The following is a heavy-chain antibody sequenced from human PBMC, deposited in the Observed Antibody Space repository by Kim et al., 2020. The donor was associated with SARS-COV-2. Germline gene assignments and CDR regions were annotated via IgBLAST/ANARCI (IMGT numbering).Heavy chain of an antibody. CDR2: IYYSGST. Sequence: SDTLSLTCTVSGGSISSYYWSWIRQPPGKGLEWIGYIYYSGSTNYNPSLKSRVTISVDTSKNQFSLKLSSVTAADTAVYYCARAIAAAGRAFDIWGQGT. V-gene: IGHV4-59*13. CDR1: GGSISSYY. D-gene: IGHD6-13*01. J-gene: IGHJ3*02. CDR3: ARAIAAAGRAFDI.